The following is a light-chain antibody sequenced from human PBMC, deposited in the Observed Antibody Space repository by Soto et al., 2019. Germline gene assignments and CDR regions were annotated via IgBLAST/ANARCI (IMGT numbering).Light chain of an antibody. V-gene: IGLV4-69*02. CDR1: SGHSTYA. Sequence: QSVLTQSPSASASLGASVKLTCTLSSGHSTYAIAWHQQQPEKGPRYLMKVNSDGSHSKGDGIPDRFSGSSSGAERYLTISTLQSDDEADYYCQTWGTGIQVFGGGPKLTVL. J-gene: IGLJ2*01. CDR3: QTWGTGIQV. CDR2: VNSDGSH.